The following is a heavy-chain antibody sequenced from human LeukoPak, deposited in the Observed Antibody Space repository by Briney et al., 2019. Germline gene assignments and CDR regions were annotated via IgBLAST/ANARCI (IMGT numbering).Heavy chain of an antibody. V-gene: IGHV3-49*03. CDR2: IRSKAYGGTT. D-gene: IGHD3-10*01. J-gene: IGHJ4*02. CDR1: GFTFGDYA. Sequence: GRSLRLSCTASGFTFGDYAMSWFRQAPGKGLEWVGFIRSKAYGGTTEYAASVKGRFTISRDDSKSIAYLQMNSLKTEDTAVYYCTRGRGMYYYGSGSVNYWGQGTLVTVSS. CDR3: TRGRGMYYYGSGSVNY.